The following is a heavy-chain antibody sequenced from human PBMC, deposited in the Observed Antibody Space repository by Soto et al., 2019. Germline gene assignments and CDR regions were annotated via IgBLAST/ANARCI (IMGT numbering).Heavy chain of an antibody. CDR2: VKDGGHT. V-gene: IGHV4-34*01. CDR1: GGSLSGYY. D-gene: IGHD5-12*01. CDR3: ARGQEGVEATH. Sequence: QVQLQQWGAGLLKPSETLSLNCTVTGGSLSGYYWSWIRQPPGKGLEWIGEVKDGGHTNYSPSLRGRVTIAPDTSNDQFSRRLNSVTAADTGVYYCARGQEGVEATHWDQGSLVTVSS. J-gene: IGHJ4*02.